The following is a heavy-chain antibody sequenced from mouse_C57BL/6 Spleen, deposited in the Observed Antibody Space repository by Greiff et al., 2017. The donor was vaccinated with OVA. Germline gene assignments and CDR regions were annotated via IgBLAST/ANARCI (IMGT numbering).Heavy chain of an antibody. D-gene: IGHD3-2*02. CDR2: FYPGSGSI. CDR1: GYTFTEYT. V-gene: IGHV1-62-2*01. J-gene: IGHJ4*01. Sequence: VQLQESGAELVKPGASVKLSCKASGYTFTEYTIHWVKQRSGQGLEWIGWFYPGSGSIKYNEKFKDKATLTADKSSSTVYMELSRVTSEDSAVYFCARHEGSSGYGYYAMDYRGQGTSVTVSS. CDR3: ARHEGSSGYGYYAMDY.